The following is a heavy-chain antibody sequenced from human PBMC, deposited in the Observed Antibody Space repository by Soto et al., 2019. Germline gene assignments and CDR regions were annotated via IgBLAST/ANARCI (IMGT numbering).Heavy chain of an antibody. Sequence: QVQLVQSGAEVKKPGSSVKVSCKASGGTFSSYAISWVRRAPGQGLEWMGGIIPISDTTNYAQRFQGRVTMTADESTSTAYMELSSLRSEDTAVYYCARSQGSSTSLEIYYYYYYGMDVWGQGTTVTVSS. CDR3: ARSQGSSTSLEIYYYYYYGMDV. CDR2: IIPISDTT. V-gene: IGHV1-69*01. D-gene: IGHD2-2*01. CDR1: GGTFSSYA. J-gene: IGHJ6*02.